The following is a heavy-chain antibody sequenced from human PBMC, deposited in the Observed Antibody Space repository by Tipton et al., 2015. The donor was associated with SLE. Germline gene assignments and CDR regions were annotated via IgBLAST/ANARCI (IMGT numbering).Heavy chain of an antibody. Sequence: GLVKPSQTLSLTCAISGDSVSSNSAVWNWVRQSPSRGLEWLGRTYYRSKWYDDYAVSVKSRITINPDTSKNQFSLQLSSVTAADTAVYYCARRNWANWFDPWGQGTLVTVSS. V-gene: IGHV6-1*01. CDR3: ARRNWANWFDP. CDR2: TYYRSKWYD. J-gene: IGHJ5*02. D-gene: IGHD7-27*01. CDR1: GDSVSSNSAV.